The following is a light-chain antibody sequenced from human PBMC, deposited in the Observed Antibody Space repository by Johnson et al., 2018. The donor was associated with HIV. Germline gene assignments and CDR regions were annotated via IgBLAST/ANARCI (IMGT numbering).Light chain of an antibody. J-gene: IGLJ1*01. CDR2: DND. V-gene: IGLV1-51*01. CDR1: SSNIGNNY. CDR3: GKWDSSLSANF. Sequence: QSVLSQPPSVSAAPGQKVTISCSGSSSNIGNNYVSWYQQLPGTAPKLLIYDNDKRPSGIPDRFSGSKSGTSATLGITGLQTGDEADYYCGKWDSSLSANFFGTVTKVTVL.